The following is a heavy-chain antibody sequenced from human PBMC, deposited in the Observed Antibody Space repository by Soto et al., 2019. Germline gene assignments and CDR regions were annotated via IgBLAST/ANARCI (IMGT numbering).Heavy chain of an antibody. D-gene: IGHD5-12*01. CDR3: ARLGMGLRLGFDI. CDR2: IYYTGRT. CDR1: GGSISSYY. J-gene: IGHJ3*02. V-gene: IGHV4-59*08. Sequence: QVQLQESGPGLVKPSETLSLTCTVSGGSISSYYWGWIRQPPGKGLEWIGYIYYTGRTDYSPSLQSRVTISIDTSKNQLSLKLSSVTAADTAVYYCARLGMGLRLGFDIWGQGTMVTVSS.